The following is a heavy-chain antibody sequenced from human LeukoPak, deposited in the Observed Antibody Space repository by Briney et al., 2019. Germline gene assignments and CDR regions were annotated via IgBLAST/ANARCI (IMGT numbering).Heavy chain of an antibody. CDR3: ARGPYKDFWSGYSDY. J-gene: IGHJ4*02. CDR1: GFTFSSYS. V-gene: IGHV3-48*01. D-gene: IGHD3-3*01. Sequence: GGSLRLSCSASGFTFSSYSMNWVRQAPGKGLEWVSYISSSSTTIYYADSVKGRFTISRDNAKNSLYLEMNSLRVADTAVYYCARGPYKDFWSGYSDYWGQGTLVTVSS. CDR2: ISSSSTTI.